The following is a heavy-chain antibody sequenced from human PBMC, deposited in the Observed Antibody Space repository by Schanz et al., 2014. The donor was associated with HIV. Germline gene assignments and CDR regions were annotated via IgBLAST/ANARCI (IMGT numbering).Heavy chain of an antibody. CDR3: AKDPTYGDYGGDAFDI. V-gene: IGHV3-30-3*01. J-gene: IGHJ3*02. Sequence: QVQLVESGGGVVQPGRSLRLSCAASGFTFSSYAMHWVRQAPGKGLEWVAFISYDGTNEYYAASVKGRFTISRDNSKNTVYLQMNSLRAGDTAVYYCAKDPTYGDYGGDAFDIWGQGTMVTVSS. D-gene: IGHD4-17*01. CDR2: ISYDGTNE. CDR1: GFTFSSYA.